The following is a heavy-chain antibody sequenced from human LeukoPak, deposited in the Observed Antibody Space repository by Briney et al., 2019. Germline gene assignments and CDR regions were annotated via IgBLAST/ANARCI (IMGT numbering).Heavy chain of an antibody. Sequence: PSETLSLTCTVSGGSMITSTYYWVWIRQPPSKGLEWIANMYYNGGTQYSRALTNRATMSVDTSTNQFSLRLSSVTAAGTAVHYCARRSYRADVDVWGQGTTVTVSS. CDR1: GGSMITSTYY. CDR2: MYYNGGT. D-gene: IGHD3-10*01. CDR3: ARRSYRADVDV. J-gene: IGHJ6*02. V-gene: IGHV4-39*01.